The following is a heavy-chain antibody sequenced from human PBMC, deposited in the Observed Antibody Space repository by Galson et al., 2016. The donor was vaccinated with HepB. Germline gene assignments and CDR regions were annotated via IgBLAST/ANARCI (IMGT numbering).Heavy chain of an antibody. CDR3: AKGSRGARPYYFDY. CDR1: GFTFSSYA. J-gene: IGHJ4*02. D-gene: IGHD6-19*01. V-gene: IGHV3-23*01. Sequence: SLRLSCAASGFTFSSYAMGWVRHAPGKGLEWVTAIDPSGINTYYADSVKGRFTISRDNSKNTLYLQLDSLRAEDTALYYCAKGSRGARPYYFDYWGQGTLVTGSS. CDR2: IDPSGINT.